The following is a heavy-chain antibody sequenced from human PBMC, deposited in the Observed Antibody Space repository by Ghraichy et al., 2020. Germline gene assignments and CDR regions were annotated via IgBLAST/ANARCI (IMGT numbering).Heavy chain of an antibody. CDR3: ARAARFDP. CDR2: IYYSGST. Sequence: SETLSLTCTVSGGSISSSSYYWGWIRQPPGKGLEWIGSIYYSGSTYYNPSLKSRVTISVDTSKNQFSLKLSSVTAADTAVYYCARAARFDPWGQGTLVTVSS. V-gene: IGHV4-39*07. J-gene: IGHJ5*02. CDR1: GGSISSSSYY.